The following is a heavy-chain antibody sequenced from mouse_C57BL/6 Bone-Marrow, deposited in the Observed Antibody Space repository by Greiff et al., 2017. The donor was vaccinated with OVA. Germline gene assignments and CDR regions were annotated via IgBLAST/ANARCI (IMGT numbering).Heavy chain of an antibody. D-gene: IGHD2-5*01. CDR1: GYTFTGYW. CDR2: ILPGSGST. CDR3: AREAYSNYDYYAMDY. Sequence: VKLVESGAELMKPGASVKLSCKATGYTFTGYWIEWVKQRPGHGLEWIGEILPGSGSTNYNEKFKGKATLTADKSSSTAYMELRSLTSEDSAVYFCAREAYSNYDYYAMDYWGQGTSVTVSS. V-gene: IGHV1-9*01. J-gene: IGHJ4*01.